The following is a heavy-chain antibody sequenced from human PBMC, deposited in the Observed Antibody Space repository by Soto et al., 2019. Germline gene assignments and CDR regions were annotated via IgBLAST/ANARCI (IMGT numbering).Heavy chain of an antibody. J-gene: IGHJ3*02. CDR3: ARTNVVGPTTDAFDI. D-gene: IGHD1-26*01. CDR2: TIPIFGTA. V-gene: IGHV1-69*13. Sequence: SVKVSCKASGGTFSSYAISWVRQAPGQGLEWMGGTIPIFGTANYAQEFQGRVTITADASTSTAYMEMSSLRSEDAAVYYCARTNVVGPTTDAFDIWGQGTLVTVSS. CDR1: GGTFSSYA.